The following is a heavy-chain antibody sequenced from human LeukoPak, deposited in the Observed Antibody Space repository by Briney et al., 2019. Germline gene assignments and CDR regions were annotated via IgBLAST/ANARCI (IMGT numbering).Heavy chain of an antibody. CDR1: GGSISSYY. J-gene: IGHJ5*02. V-gene: IGHV4-4*09. CDR2: IYTSGST. Sequence: SETLSLTCTVSGGSISSYYWSWIRQPPGKGLEWIGYIYTSGSTNYNPSLKSRVTMSVDTSKNQFSLKLSSVTAADTAVYYCARLEYSSSFGNWFDPWGQGTLVTVSS. D-gene: IGHD6-6*01. CDR3: ARLEYSSSFGNWFDP.